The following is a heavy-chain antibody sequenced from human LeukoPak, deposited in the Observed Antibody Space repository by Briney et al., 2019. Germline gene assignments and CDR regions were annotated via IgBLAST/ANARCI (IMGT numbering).Heavy chain of an antibody. V-gene: IGHV4-59*08. D-gene: IGHD3-10*01. Sequence: SETLSLTCAVSGASVGGNHWSWIRQPPGKGLEWIGYIYYSGSTNYNPSLKSRVTISVDTSKNQFSLKLSSVTAADTAVYYCARHGGSGSYYNWFDPWGQGTLVTVSS. CDR1: GASVGGNH. CDR2: IYYSGST. CDR3: ARHGGSGSYYNWFDP. J-gene: IGHJ5*02.